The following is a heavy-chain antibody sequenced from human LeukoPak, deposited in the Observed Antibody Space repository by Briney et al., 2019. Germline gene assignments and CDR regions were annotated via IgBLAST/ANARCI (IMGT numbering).Heavy chain of an antibody. CDR3: AKDRMKSRTAAADHLFDY. D-gene: IGHD6-13*01. V-gene: IGHV3-23*01. Sequence: GGSLRLSCAASGFTFSSYAMSWVRQAPGKGLEWVSAISGSGGSTYYADSVKGRFTISRDNSKNTLYLQMNSLRAEDTAVYYCAKDRMKSRTAAADHLFDYWGQGTLVTVSS. CDR1: GFTFSSYA. CDR2: ISGSGGST. J-gene: IGHJ4*02.